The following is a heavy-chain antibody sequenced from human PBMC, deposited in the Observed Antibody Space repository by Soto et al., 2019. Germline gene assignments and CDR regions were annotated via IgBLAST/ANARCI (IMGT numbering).Heavy chain of an antibody. CDR3: AKVGFSFDY. J-gene: IGHJ4*02. CDR1: GFTFTSSA. D-gene: IGHD3-10*01. Sequence: EVQLLESGGRLVLPGGSLRLSCAASGFTFTSSAMNWVRQAPGKGLEWVSSISSSGGLTYYADSVKGRFSISRDNSKNTLYLQMNSLRAENTAVYYCAKVGFSFDYWGQGTLVTVSS. V-gene: IGHV3-23*01. CDR2: ISSSGGLT.